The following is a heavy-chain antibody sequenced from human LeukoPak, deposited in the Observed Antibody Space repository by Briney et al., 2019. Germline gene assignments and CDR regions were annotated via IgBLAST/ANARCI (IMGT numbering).Heavy chain of an antibody. D-gene: IGHD3-10*01. CDR3: AKMLGMGSVWRYHYNSGNPHWYFDL. CDR2: ISGSGGST. Sequence: GGSLRLSCAASGFTFSSYAMSWVRQAPGKGLEWVSAISGSGGSTYYADSVKGRFIISRDNSKNTLYLQMNSLRTEDTAVYHCAKMLGMGSVWRYHYNSGNPHWYFDLWGRGTLVAVSS. CDR1: GFTFSSYA. V-gene: IGHV3-23*01. J-gene: IGHJ2*01.